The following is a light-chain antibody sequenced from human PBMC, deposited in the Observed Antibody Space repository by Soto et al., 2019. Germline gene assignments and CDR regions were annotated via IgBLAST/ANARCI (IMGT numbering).Light chain of an antibody. CDR2: GAS. J-gene: IGKJ1*01. CDR1: QSVSSDS. V-gene: IGKV3-20*01. CDR3: QQYGSSPRT. Sequence: EIVLTQSPGTLSSSPGEGATLSCRASQSVSSDSVAWYQQKPGQAPRLLIFGASRRATDIPDRFSGGGSGTDFTLTISRLEPEDFAMYYCQQYGSSPRTFGQGTKVDIK.